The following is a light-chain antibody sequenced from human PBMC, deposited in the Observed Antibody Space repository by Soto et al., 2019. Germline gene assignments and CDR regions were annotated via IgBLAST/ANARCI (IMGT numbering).Light chain of an antibody. CDR2: GAS. CDR3: QQYNNWPIT. V-gene: IGKV3-15*01. Sequence: EIVMTQSPATLSVSPGERATLSSRASQSVNSNLAWYQQKPGQAPRLLIYGASTRATGIPARFSGSGSGTEFTLTISSLQSEDFAVYYCQQYNNWPITFGQGTRLENK. CDR1: QSVNSN. J-gene: IGKJ5*01.